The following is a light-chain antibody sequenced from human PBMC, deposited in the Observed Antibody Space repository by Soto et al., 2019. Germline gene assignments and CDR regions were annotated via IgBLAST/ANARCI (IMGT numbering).Light chain of an antibody. Sequence: EIVLTQSPGTLSLSPGERATLSCRASQSISSSFLAWYQQKPGQAPRLLIYGASSRATGIPDRFSGSGSGTDFTLTISRLEPEDFAVFYCLLYDSSPWMFGQLINLEIK. CDR2: GAS. J-gene: IGKJ1*01. V-gene: IGKV3-20*01. CDR1: QSISSSF. CDR3: LLYDSSPWM.